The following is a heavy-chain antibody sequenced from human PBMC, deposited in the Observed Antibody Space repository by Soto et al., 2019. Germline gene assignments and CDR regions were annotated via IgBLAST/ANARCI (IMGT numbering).Heavy chain of an antibody. CDR1: XXXFTSYG. J-gene: IGHJ1*01. Sequence: QVQLVQSGAEVKKPGASVXVSXXXXXXXFTSYGISWVRQAPGQGLEWMGWIRAYNGNTNYAQKLQGRVTMTTDTSTSTAYMELRSLSSDDTDVYYCARCRVNWNWVVGASVVCEDFQHWGQGTLFTVSS. D-gene: IGHD1-7*01. V-gene: IGHV1-18*01. CDR3: ARCRVNWNWVVGASVVCEDFQH. CDR2: IRAYNGNT.